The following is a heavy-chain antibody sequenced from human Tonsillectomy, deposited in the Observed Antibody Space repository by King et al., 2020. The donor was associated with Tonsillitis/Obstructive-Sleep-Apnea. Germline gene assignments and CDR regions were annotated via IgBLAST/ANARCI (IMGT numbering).Heavy chain of an antibody. V-gene: IGHV4-34*01. CDR1: GGSFSGYY. CDR3: ASTRIYCSSTSCHHNWFDT. J-gene: IGHJ5*02. CDR2: INHSGST. D-gene: IGHD2-2*01. Sequence: VQLQQWGAGLLKPSETLSLTCAVYGGSFSGYYWSWIRQPPGKGLEWIGEINHSGSTNYNPSLKSRVTISVDTSKNQFSLKLSSVTAADTAVYYCASTRIYCSSTSCHHNWFDTWGQGTLVTVSS.